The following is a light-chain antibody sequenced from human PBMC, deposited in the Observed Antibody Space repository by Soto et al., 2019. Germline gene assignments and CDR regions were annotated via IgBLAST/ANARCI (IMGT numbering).Light chain of an antibody. J-gene: IGLJ2*01. Sequence: QSVLTQSSSASASLGSSVKLTCTLGSGHSSHIIAWHQQQPGKAPRYLMKLEGSGSYNKGSGVPDRFSGSSSGADRYLAISNLQSEDEADYSCETWDSNTRVFGGGTKLTVL. CDR3: ETWDSNTRV. V-gene: IGLV4-60*03. CDR2: LEGSGSY. CDR1: SGHSSHI.